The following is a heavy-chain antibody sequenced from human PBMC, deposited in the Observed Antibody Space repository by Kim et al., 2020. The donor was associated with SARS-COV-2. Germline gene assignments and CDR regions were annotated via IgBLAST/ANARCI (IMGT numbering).Heavy chain of an antibody. CDR2: ISSSSSYT. CDR1: GFTFSDYY. CDR3: ARSLLWFGELASDYYYYGMDV. D-gene: IGHD3-10*01. J-gene: IGHJ6*02. Sequence: GGSLRLSCAASGFTFSDYYMSWIRQAPGKGLEWVSYISSSSSYTNYADSVKGRFTISRDNAKNSLYLQMNSLRAEDTAVYYCARSLLWFGELASDYYYYGMDVWGQGTTVTVSS. V-gene: IGHV3-11*06.